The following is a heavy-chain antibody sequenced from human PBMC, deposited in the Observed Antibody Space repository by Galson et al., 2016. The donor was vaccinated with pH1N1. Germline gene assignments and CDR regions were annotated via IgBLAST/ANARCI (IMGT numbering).Heavy chain of an antibody. CDR3: ARGKRSIGWTTVDY. J-gene: IGHJ4*02. Sequence: SLRLSCAASGFTFSSYNMNWDRQAPGKGLEWVSSISSSTSYKYYADSVKGRFTISRDNAKNSLYLQMNSLRAEDTAVYNCARGKRSIGWTTVDYWGQGTLVTVSS. V-gene: IGHV3-21*01. D-gene: IGHD6-19*01. CDR1: GFTFSSYN. CDR2: ISSSTSYK.